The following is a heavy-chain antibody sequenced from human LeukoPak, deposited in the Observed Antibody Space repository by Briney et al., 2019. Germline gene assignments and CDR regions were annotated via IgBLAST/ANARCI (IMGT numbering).Heavy chain of an antibody. CDR2: IYTSGST. CDR1: GRSISSGSYY. D-gene: IGHD1-26*01. V-gene: IGHV4-61*02. CDR3: AREFYGSYRSYWYFDL. Sequence: SQTLSLTCTVSGRSISSGSYYWSWIRQPAGKGLEWFGRIYTSGSTNYNPSLQSRVTISVDTSKNQFSLKLSSVTAADTAVYYCAREFYGSYRSYWYFDLWGRGTLVTVSS. J-gene: IGHJ2*01.